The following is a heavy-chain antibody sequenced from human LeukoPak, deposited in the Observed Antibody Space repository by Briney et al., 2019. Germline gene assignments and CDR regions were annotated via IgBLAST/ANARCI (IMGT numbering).Heavy chain of an antibody. D-gene: IGHD6-13*01. V-gene: IGHV5-51*01. J-gene: IGHJ4*02. CDR1: RYSFTTYW. CDR3: ARLLAAGGRGFDD. CDR2: IYPGDSDT. Sequence: GESLKISCKGSRYSFTTYWTGCVRHMPAKSLEWMGFIYPGDSDTRYNPSSQGQLTTSSNNTTNTTYLQQSSLKASDTAMYYCARLLAAGGRGFDDWGQGTLVTVSS.